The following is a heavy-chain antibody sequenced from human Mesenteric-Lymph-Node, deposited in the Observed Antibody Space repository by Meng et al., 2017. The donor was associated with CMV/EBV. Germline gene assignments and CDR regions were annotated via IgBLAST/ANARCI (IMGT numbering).Heavy chain of an antibody. D-gene: IGHD6-25*01. CDR3: VRGGAASTIVFGS. V-gene: IGHV4-61*08. Sequence: SETLSLTCSVSGDSVNSVGYYWNWVRQPPGKGLEWVGYINYNGPSTYNPSLKSRVTISADTTKNEFSLRLSSVTATDTAIYYCVRGGAASTIVFGSWGQGTLVTVSS. J-gene: IGHJ4*02. CDR2: INYNGPS. CDR1: GDSVNSVGYY.